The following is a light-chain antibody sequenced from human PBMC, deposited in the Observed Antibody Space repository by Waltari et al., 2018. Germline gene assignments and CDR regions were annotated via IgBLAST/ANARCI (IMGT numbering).Light chain of an antibody. V-gene: IGLV1-47*01. J-gene: IGLJ3*02. CDR3: AAWDDSLSGRV. CDR1: RSNIGSNY. CDR2: RNN. Sequence: QSVLTQPPSASGTPGQRFTISCSGSRSNIGSNYVYWYQQLPGTAPNLLSDRNNQRPSGVPDRFSGSKSGTSASLAISGLRSEDEADYYCAAWDDSLSGRVFGGGTKLTVL.